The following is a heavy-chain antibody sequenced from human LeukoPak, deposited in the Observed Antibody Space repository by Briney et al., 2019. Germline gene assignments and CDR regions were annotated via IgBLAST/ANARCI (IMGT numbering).Heavy chain of an antibody. J-gene: IGHJ4*02. Sequence: KPSETLSLTCTVSGGSISGYSWSWIRQPPGKGLEYIGCIGYIYYNGSTNHNPSLKSRVTISLDSSKNVFSLRLTSVTAADTAIYYCARLYCMSAGCYEIYWGQGTLVTVSS. D-gene: IGHD2-15*01. V-gene: IGHV4-59*08. CDR3: ARLYCMSAGCYEIY. CDR2: IYYNGST. CDR1: GGSISGYS.